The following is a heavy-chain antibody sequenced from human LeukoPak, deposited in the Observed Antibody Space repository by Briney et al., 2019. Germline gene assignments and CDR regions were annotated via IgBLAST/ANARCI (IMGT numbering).Heavy chain of an antibody. CDR3: ARDDFAGDSSGYIDY. V-gene: IGHV3-33*01. Sequence: PGRSQRLSCAASGFIFSNYGMHWVRQAPGKGLEWVAVIWFDGSNQYHADAVKGRFTISRDNSKNTLYLQMSSLRAEDTALYYCARDDFAGDSSGYIDYWGQGTLVTVSS. CDR1: GFIFSNYG. D-gene: IGHD3-22*01. J-gene: IGHJ4*02. CDR2: IWFDGSNQ.